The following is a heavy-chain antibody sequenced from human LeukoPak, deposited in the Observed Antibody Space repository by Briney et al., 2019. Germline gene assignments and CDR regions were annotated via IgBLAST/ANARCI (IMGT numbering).Heavy chain of an antibody. Sequence: PSETLSLTCTVSGGSISSSSYYWGWLRQPPGKGLEWIASMYHSGNTYYNPSLGSRVTVSVDTSKNQFSLKLNSVTAADTAVYYCATQQCSGGSCYSRAIWFDPWGQGTLVTVSS. CDR2: MYHSGNT. CDR3: ATQQCSGGSCYSRAIWFDP. J-gene: IGHJ5*02. CDR1: GGSISSSSYY. D-gene: IGHD2-15*01. V-gene: IGHV4-39*01.